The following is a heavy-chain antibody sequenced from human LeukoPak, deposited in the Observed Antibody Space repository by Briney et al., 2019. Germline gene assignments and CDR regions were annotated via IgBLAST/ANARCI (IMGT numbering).Heavy chain of an antibody. CDR3: ARGSGDGYNQLGY. Sequence: GGSLRLSCAASGFTFSSYEMNWVRQAPGKGLEWVSYISSSGSTIYYADSVKGRFIISRDNAKNSLYLQMNSLRAEDTAVYYCARGSGDGYNQLGYWGQGTLVTVSS. CDR1: GFTFSSYE. CDR2: ISSSGSTI. V-gene: IGHV3-48*03. D-gene: IGHD5-24*01. J-gene: IGHJ4*02.